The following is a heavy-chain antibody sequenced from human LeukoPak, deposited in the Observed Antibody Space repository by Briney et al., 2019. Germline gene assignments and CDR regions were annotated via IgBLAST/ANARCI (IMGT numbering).Heavy chain of an antibody. CDR2: IKQDGSQS. Sequence: PGGSLRLSCAASGFTFSNYWVNWVRQAPGKGLEWLANIKQDGSQSHYVDSVKGRFTISRDNAKNSLYLQMNTLRAEGTAVYYCARDYSASGSFDYWGQGTLVTVSS. CDR1: GFTFSNYW. CDR3: ARDYSASGSFDY. D-gene: IGHD3-10*01. J-gene: IGHJ4*02. V-gene: IGHV3-7*01.